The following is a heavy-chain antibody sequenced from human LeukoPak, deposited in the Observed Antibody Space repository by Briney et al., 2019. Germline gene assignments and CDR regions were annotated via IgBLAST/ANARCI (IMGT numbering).Heavy chain of an antibody. CDR2: IRLDGST. V-gene: IGHV3-74*01. CDR3: ARDAGQATHFDY. CDR1: GFTVSSYW. Sequence: GGSLTLSCAASGFTVSSYWVHWVRQAPGKGLVWVSLIRLDGSTSFAASVQRGLTIHRDHTRNTLYLQMNSLAAEDTAGYYCARDAGQATHFDYWGPGTLVTVSS. J-gene: IGHJ4*02.